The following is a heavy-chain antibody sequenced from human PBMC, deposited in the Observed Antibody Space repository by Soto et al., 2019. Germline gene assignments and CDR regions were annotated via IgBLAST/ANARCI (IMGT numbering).Heavy chain of an antibody. CDR2: IIPIFGTA. Sequence: ASVKVSCKASAGTFSSYAIRXXRQAPGQGFEWMGGIIPIFGTANYAQKFQGKITITADESTSTAYMELSSLRSEDTAVYYCARGYYYDSSGYYPVDYWGQGTLVTVSS. V-gene: IGHV1-69*13. CDR3: ARGYYYDSSGYYPVDY. CDR1: AGTFSSYA. D-gene: IGHD3-22*01. J-gene: IGHJ4*02.